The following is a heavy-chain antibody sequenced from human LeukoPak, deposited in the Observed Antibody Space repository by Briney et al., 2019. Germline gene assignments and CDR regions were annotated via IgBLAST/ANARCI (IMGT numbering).Heavy chain of an antibody. CDR2: ISGSGGST. J-gene: IGHJ3*02. Sequence: PGGSLRLSCAASGFTFSSYGMSWVRQAPGKGLEWVSAISGSGGSTYYADSVKGRFTISRDNSKNTLYLQMNSLRAEDTAVYYCARDVIYGDYPHDAFDIWGQGTMVTVSS. CDR3: ARDVIYGDYPHDAFDI. D-gene: IGHD4-17*01. CDR1: GFTFSSYG. V-gene: IGHV3-23*01.